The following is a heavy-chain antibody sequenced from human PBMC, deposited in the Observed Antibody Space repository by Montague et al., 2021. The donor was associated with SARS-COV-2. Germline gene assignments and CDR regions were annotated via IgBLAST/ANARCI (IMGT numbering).Heavy chain of an antibody. D-gene: IGHD3-9*01. V-gene: IGHV3-30*04. J-gene: IGHJ4*02. CDR2: ISYEGSMK. Sequence: SLRLSCAASGFDFNGYALHWVRQAPGQGLEWVALISYEGSMKFYADSVKGRFTISRDSSKNTLYLDMNNLSPEDTAVYYCAGPPSLHAFHLNGFYSLASWGRGTLVTVSS. CDR1: GFDFNGYA. CDR3: AGPPSLHAFHLNGFYSLAS.